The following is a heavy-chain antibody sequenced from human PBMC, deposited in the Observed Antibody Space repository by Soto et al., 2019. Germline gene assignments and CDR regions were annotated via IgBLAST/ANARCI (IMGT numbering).Heavy chain of an antibody. J-gene: IGHJ5*02. CDR3: ARSNTPKEEGSVVVPAEVIDWLEP. D-gene: IGHD2-2*01. V-gene: IGHV1-2*04. CDR2: INPNSGGT. Sequence: QVQLVQSGAEVQKPGASVKVSCKASGYTFTGYYMHWVRQAPGQGLEWMGWINPNSGGTNYAQKFQGWVTMTRHTSHSTAYMELSSLRSDDTAVYYCARSNTPKEEGSVVVPAEVIDWLEPWGQGTLVTVSS. CDR1: GYTFTGYY.